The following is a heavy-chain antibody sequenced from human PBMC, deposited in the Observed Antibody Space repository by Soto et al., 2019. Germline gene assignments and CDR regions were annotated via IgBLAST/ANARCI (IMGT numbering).Heavy chain of an antibody. V-gene: IGHV3-23*01. J-gene: IGHJ4*02. D-gene: IGHD3-9*01. Sequence: EVQLLESGGCLVQPGGSLSVACAASGFTFSSYVMSWVRQAPGKGPEWVASIYHSGETTYYADSVKGRFTISRDNSKNTMDLQMNSLRAEDTAVYYCAKVMNPNHDMNFVHWGQGTQVTVSS. CDR3: AKVMNPNHDMNFVH. CDR1: GFTFSSYV. CDR2: IYHSGETT.